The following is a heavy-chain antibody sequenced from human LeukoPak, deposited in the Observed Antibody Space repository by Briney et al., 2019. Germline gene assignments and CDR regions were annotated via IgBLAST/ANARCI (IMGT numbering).Heavy chain of an antibody. V-gene: IGHV2-5*02. CDR1: GFSLSTSGVG. CDR2: IYWDDDK. D-gene: IGHD3-22*01. Sequence: SGPTLVKPTQTLTLTCTFSGFSLSTSGVGVGWIRQPPGKALEWLALIYWDDDKRYSPSLKSRLTITKDTSKNQVVLTMTNMDPVDTATYYCAHRQAEDYYDSSGYYLYWGQGTLVTVSS. J-gene: IGHJ4*02. CDR3: AHRQAEDYYDSSGYYLY.